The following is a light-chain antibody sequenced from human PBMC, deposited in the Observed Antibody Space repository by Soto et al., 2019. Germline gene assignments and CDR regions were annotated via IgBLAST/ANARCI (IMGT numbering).Light chain of an antibody. J-gene: IGLJ3*02. V-gene: IGLV8-61*01. Sequence: QAVVTQEPSFSVSPGGTVTLTCGLTSGSVSTTYYPSWYQQTPGQAPRTLIYNTDTRSSGVPDRFSGSILGNKAALTITGAQADDESDYYCVLYMGSGISVLGGGTKLTVL. CDR2: NTD. CDR1: SGSVSTTYY. CDR3: VLYMGSGISV.